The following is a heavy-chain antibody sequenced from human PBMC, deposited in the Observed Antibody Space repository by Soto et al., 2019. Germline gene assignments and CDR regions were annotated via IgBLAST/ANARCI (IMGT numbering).Heavy chain of an antibody. CDR1: GFTFSGDW. Sequence: EVQLVESGGGLDQPGGSLRLSCAVSGFTFSGDWMHWVRQAAGKGLVWVARINMDGSSTNYADSVKGRFTISRDNAKNTLYLQMNSLRVDDTAVYYCARGPRGLYHHDYWGQGALVTVSS. D-gene: IGHD1-26*01. V-gene: IGHV3-74*01. J-gene: IGHJ4*02. CDR3: ARGPRGLYHHDY. CDR2: INMDGSST.